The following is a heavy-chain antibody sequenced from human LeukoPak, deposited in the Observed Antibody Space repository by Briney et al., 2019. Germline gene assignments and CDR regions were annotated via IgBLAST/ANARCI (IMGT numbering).Heavy chain of an antibody. CDR2: IDHSGST. V-gene: IGHV4-34*01. Sequence: PSETLSLTCAVYSGSFSGYYWSWIRQPPGKGLEWIGEIDHSGSTNYNPSLKSRVTISVDTSKNQFSLKLSSVTAADTAVYYCARRGYSSSWPYYYYYYMDVWGKGTTVTVSS. D-gene: IGHD6-13*01. J-gene: IGHJ6*03. CDR1: SGSFSGYY. CDR3: ARRGYSSSWPYYYYYYMDV.